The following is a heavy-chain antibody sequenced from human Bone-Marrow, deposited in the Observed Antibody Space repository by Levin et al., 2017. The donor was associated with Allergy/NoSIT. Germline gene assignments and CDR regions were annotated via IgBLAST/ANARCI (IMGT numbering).Heavy chain of an antibody. J-gene: IGHJ4*02. CDR3: AKDVPFTGWGARVH. CDR1: GLSFTDAW. Sequence: GGSLRLSCAASGLSFTDAWMTWIRQTPGKGLEWVGHIKSKVDGGTSEYAAAVKGRYTISRDDSKNTLYLQMNILKTEDTAVYYCAKDVPFTGWGARVHWGQGALVTVSS. V-gene: IGHV3-15*01. D-gene: IGHD1-26*01. CDR2: IKSKVDGGTS.